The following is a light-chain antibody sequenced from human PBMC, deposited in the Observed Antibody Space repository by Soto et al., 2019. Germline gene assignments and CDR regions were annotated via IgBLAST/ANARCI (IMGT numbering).Light chain of an antibody. Sequence: QSVLTQPASVSGSPGQSITISCTGTSSDIGGHDDVSWYQQHPGKVPKLLIYGVTNRPSGVSDRFSGSKAGITASLTISGLQADDEGEYFCISYKTDDTFVFGTGTKVTVL. CDR2: GVT. J-gene: IGLJ1*01. V-gene: IGLV2-14*03. CDR3: ISYKTDDTFV. CDR1: SSDIGGHDD.